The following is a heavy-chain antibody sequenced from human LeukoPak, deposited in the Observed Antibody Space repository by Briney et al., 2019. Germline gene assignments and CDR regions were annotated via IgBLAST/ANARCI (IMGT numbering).Heavy chain of an antibody. D-gene: IGHD2-15*01. V-gene: IGHV3-30*18. CDR2: ISYDGNNK. J-gene: IGHJ4*02. CDR3: AKSNGYCSGGNCYQNV. CDR1: GFSFSTYG. Sequence: GGSLRLSCAASGFSFSTYGMHWLRQAPGEGLEWVAVISYDGNNKYYADSVKGRFTISRDDSKNTLYLQMNSLRPEDTAVYYCAKSNGYCSGGNCYQNVRGQGTLVTVSS.